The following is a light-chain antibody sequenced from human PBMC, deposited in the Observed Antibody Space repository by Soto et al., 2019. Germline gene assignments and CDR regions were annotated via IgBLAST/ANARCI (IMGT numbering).Light chain of an antibody. J-gene: IGKJ2*01. CDR1: QSVNSNY. Sequence: EIVLTQSPGTLSLSPGERAVLSCRASQSVNSNYLAWYQQKPGQAPRLLIYGASVRATGIPDRFSGSGSGTDFTLTISRLEPEDFAVYYCQHYGGSLYTFGQGTNLEIK. V-gene: IGKV3-20*01. CDR2: GAS. CDR3: QHYGGSLYT.